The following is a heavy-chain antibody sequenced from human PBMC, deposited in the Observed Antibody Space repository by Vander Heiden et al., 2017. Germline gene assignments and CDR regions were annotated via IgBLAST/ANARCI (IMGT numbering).Heavy chain of an antibody. CDR1: GLTFNKAW. D-gene: IGHD3-22*01. Sequence: EVQLVESGGDLVKPGGSLSLSCSASGLTFNKAWMSWVRQAPGKGLEWVARIKSKNNGGTMDYAAPVKGRFTISRDDSRSTVYLEMNSLKTEDTGVYYCTTLWYYYDNSDYWGQGTLVTVSS. CDR2: IKSKNNGGTM. V-gene: IGHV3-15*01. J-gene: IGHJ4*02. CDR3: TTLWYYYDNSDY.